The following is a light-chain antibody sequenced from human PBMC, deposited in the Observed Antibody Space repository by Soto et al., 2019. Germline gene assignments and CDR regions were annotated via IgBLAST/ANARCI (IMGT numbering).Light chain of an antibody. J-gene: IGKJ4*01. CDR3: QQHNNWPLT. CDR2: GAS. CDR1: QSVSSN. Sequence: EIVMTQSPATQSVSPGERATLSCRASQSVSSNLAWYQQKPGQAPRLLIYGASTRATGIPARFSGSGSGTEFTLTISSLQSDDFAFYYCQQHNNWPLTFGGGTKVEIK. V-gene: IGKV3-15*01.